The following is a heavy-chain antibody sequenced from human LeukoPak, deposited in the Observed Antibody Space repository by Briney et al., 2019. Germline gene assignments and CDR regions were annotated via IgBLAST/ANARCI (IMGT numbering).Heavy chain of an antibody. V-gene: IGHV3-23*01. CDR3: AKEGTIFGVVTPDYYYYMDV. D-gene: IGHD3-3*01. CDR2: ISGSGGST. J-gene: IGHJ6*03. Sequence: GGSLRLSCAASGFTFSSYAMSWVRQAPGKGLEWVSAISGSGGSTYYADSVKGRFTISRDNSKNTLYLQMNSLRAEDTAVYYCAKEGTIFGVVTPDYYYYMDVWGKGTTVTVSS. CDR1: GFTFSSYA.